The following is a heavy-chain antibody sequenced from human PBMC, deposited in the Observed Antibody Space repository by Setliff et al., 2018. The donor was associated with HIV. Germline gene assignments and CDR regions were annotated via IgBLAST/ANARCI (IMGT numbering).Heavy chain of an antibody. CDR2: IYYSGST. V-gene: IGHV4-59*01. J-gene: IGHJ4*02. CDR3: ARLPDINSWPFDY. CDR1: GGSISSDY. D-gene: IGHD6-13*01. Sequence: TLSLTCTVSGGSISSDYWSWIRQPPGKGLEWIGYIYYSGSTNYNPSLKSRVTISVATSKNQFSLSLSSVTAADTAVYYCARLPDINSWPFDYWARGTLVTVSS.